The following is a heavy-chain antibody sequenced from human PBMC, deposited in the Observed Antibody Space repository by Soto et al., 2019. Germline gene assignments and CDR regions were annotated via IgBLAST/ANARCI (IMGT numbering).Heavy chain of an antibody. V-gene: IGHV1-58*01. Sequence: QMQLVQSGPEVKKPGTSVKVSCKASGFTFTSSAVQWVRQARGQRLEWIGWIVVGSGNTNYAQKFQERVTITRDMSTSTAYMELSSLRSEDTAVYYCAAPSQGADGTPLWAFDIWGQGTMVTVSS. CDR1: GFTFTSSA. D-gene: IGHD6-13*01. J-gene: IGHJ3*02. CDR2: IVVGSGNT. CDR3: AAPSQGADGTPLWAFDI.